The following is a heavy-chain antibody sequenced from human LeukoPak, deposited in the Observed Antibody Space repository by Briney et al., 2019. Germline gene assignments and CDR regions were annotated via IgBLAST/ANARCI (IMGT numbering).Heavy chain of an antibody. D-gene: IGHD3-10*01. J-gene: IGHJ4*02. CDR3: ASGFINALNY. CDR1: GGSISSGDYY. V-gene: IGHV4-30-4*01. CDR2: IYYSGTT. Sequence: KPSETLSLTCTVSGGSISSGDYYWSWIRRPPGKGLEWIGYIYYSGTTYYNPSLKSRVTMSVDTSKNQFSLKLSSVTAADTAVYYCASGFINALNYWGQGTLVTVSS.